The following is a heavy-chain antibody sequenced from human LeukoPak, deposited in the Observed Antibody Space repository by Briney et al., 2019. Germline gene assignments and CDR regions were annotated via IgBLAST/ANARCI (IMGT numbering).Heavy chain of an antibody. CDR1: GFTFSSYG. J-gene: IGHJ4*02. CDR2: IRYDGSNK. CDR3: ARDRKDIVVVPAAIQGYYFDY. V-gene: IGHV3-30*02. D-gene: IGHD2-2*02. Sequence: PGGSLRLSCAASGFTFSSYGMHWVRQAPGKGLEWVAFIRYDGSNKYYADSVKGRFTISRDNSKSTLYLQMNSLRAEDTAVYYCARDRKDIVVVPAAIQGYYFDYWGQGTLVTVSS.